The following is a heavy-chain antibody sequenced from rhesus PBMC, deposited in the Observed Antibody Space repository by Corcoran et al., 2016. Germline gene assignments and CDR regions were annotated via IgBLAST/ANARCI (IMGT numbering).Heavy chain of an antibody. CDR1: GYSISSNY. CDR3: ASEPEFDY. V-gene: IGHV4S14*01. CDR2: IYGSGGSN. Sequence: QVQLQESGPGLVKPSETLSLTCAVSGYSISSNYWNWFLQPPGKGLVGIGSIYGSGGSNYLNPSLKSRVTLSVDTSKNQFSLKLSSVTAVDTAVYYCASEPEFDYWGQGVLVTVSS. J-gene: IGHJ4*01.